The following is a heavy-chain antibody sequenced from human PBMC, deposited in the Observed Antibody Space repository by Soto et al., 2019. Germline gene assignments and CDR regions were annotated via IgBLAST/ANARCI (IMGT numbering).Heavy chain of an antibody. CDR1: GFTFSNYT. Sequence: EVQLLESGGGLVQPGGSLRLSCSASGFTFSNYTMNWVRQAPGKGLEWVSGISGRGGSSYYADSVKGRFTISRDNSKNTLYLQMNGLGAEDTAVYYCAHNCAGQCHSGFFFWGQGTLVIVSS. D-gene: IGHD2-21*01. CDR3: AHNCAGQCHSGFFF. CDR2: ISGRGGSS. J-gene: IGHJ4*01. V-gene: IGHV3-23*01.